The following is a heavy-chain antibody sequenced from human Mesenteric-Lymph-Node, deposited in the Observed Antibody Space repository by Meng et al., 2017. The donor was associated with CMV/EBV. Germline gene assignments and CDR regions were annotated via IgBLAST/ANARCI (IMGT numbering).Heavy chain of an antibody. CDR1: GSSVKYNF. CDR3: AKGYAWGSFFLDY. Sequence: SCAASGSSVKYNFLSWVRQPPGMGLEWVADIHSDGITYYADSVRGRFTISRDDSKNTLYLQMNSLRAEDTAVYYCAKGYAWGSFFLDYWGQGTLVTVSS. J-gene: IGHJ4*02. D-gene: IGHD3-10*01. V-gene: IGHV3-53*01. CDR2: IHSDGIT.